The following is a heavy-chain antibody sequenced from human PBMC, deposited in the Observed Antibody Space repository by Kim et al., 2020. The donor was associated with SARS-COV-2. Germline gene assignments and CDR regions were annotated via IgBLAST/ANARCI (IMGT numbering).Heavy chain of an antibody. Sequence: KYYADSVKGRFTISRDNSKNTLYLQMNSLRAEDTAVYYCARSYYYYYMDVWGKGTTVTVSS. V-gene: IGHV3-33*01. CDR3: ARSYYYYYMDV. J-gene: IGHJ6*03. CDR2: K.